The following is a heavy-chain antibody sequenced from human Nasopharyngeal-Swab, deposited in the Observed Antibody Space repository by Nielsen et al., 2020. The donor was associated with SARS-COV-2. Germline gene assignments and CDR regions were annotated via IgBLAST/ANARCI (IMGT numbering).Heavy chain of an antibody. CDR2: ISGSGGST. Sequence: GESLKISCAASGFTFSSYAMSWVRQAPGKGLEWVSAISGSGGSTYYADSVKGRFTIPRDNSKNTLYLQMNSLRAEDTAVYYCASSVVTAGAGALYYYGMDVWGQGTTVTVSS. CDR3: ASSVVTAGAGALYYYGMDV. J-gene: IGHJ6*02. D-gene: IGHD3-22*01. CDR1: GFTFSSYA. V-gene: IGHV3-23*01.